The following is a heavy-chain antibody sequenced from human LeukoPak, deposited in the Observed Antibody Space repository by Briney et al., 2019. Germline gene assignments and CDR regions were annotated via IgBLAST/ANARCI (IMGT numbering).Heavy chain of an antibody. CDR1: GYTFTSYG. CDR2: ISAYNGNT. CDR3: ARAPYCSGGSCYSSYYYYGMDV. V-gene: IGHV1-18*01. Sequence: ASVKVSCKASGYTFTSYGISWVRQAPGQGLEWMGWISAYNGNTNYAQKLQGRVTMTTDTSTSTAYMELRSLRSDDTAVYYCARAPYCSGGSCYSSYYYYGMDVWGQGTTVTVSS. J-gene: IGHJ6*02. D-gene: IGHD2-15*01.